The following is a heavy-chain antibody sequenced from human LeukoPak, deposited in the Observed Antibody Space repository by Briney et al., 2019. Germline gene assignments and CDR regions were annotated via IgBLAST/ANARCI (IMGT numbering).Heavy chain of an antibody. Sequence: GGSLRLFCAASGFTFSSYEMNWVRQAPGKGLEWVSYISSSGSTIYYADSVKGRFTISRDNAKNSLYLQMNSLRAEDTAVYYCARVAGDTAIGVDYWGQGTLVTVSS. CDR2: ISSSGSTI. J-gene: IGHJ4*02. CDR3: ARVAGDTAIGVDY. CDR1: GFTFSSYE. D-gene: IGHD5-18*01. V-gene: IGHV3-48*03.